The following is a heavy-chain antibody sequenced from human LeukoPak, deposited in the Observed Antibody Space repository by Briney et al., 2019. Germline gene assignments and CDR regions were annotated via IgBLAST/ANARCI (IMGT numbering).Heavy chain of an antibody. CDR1: GFSFRSYP. CDR2: ISNDGSDK. V-gene: IGHV3-30*04. Sequence: GGSLRLSCAASGFSFRSYPMSWVRQAPGKGLEWVAVISNDGSDKYYADSVKGRFTISRDNSKSTLYLQMNSLRTEDTAVYYCARRWYFDLWGRGTLVTVSS. CDR3: ARRWYFDL. J-gene: IGHJ2*01.